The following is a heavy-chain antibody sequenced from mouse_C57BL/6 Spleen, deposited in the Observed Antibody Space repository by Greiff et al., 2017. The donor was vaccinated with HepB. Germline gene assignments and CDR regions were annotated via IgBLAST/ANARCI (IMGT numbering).Heavy chain of an antibody. CDR2: IRSKSNNYAT. Sequence: EVQLVESGGGLVQPKGSLKLSCAASGFSFNTYAMNWVRQAPGKGLEWVARIRSKSNNYATYYADSVKDRFTISRDDSESMLYLQMNNLKTEDTAMYYCVRQAVVAYYFDYWGQGTTLTVSS. J-gene: IGHJ2*01. CDR1: GFSFNTYA. V-gene: IGHV10-1*01. CDR3: VRQAVVAYYFDY. D-gene: IGHD1-1*01.